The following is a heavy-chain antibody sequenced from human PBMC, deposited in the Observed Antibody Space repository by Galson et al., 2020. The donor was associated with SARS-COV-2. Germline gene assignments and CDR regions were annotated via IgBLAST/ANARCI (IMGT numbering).Heavy chain of an antibody. J-gene: IGHJ3*02. D-gene: IGHD3-22*01. CDR2: ISSSGDHI. Sequence: GGSLRLSCAASGFPFIYYTLNWVRQAPGKGLEWVSSISSSGDHIYYADSVKGRFTISRDNAKNSLSLQMNSLRAEDTAVYYCVRGGTYYYDTTNYYYEVAFDIWGQGTTVTVSS. V-gene: IGHV3-21*01. CDR3: VRGGTYYYDTTNYYYEVAFDI. CDR1: GFPFIYYT.